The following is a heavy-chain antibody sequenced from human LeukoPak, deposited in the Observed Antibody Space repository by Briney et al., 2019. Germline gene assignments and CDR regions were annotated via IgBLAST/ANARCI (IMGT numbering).Heavy chain of an antibody. D-gene: IGHD5-12*01. CDR1: GFTFADYA. J-gene: IGHJ4*02. CDR3: AKDTTPLDGYSGYGHY. CDR2: ISGDGYGT. Sequence: PGGSLRLSCAASGFTFADYAMHWVRQAPGEGLEWVSLISGDGYGTYYADSVKGRFTISRDNTENSLYLQMNSLRTEDTAFYYCAKDTTPLDGYSGYGHYWGQGTLVTVSS. V-gene: IGHV3-43*02.